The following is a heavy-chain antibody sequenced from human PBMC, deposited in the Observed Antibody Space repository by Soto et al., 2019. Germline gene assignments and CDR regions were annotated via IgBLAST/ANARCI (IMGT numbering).Heavy chain of an antibody. Sequence: ASVKVSCKASGYSFTNNDVTWVRQATGQGLEWMGWMNPGSGDTGYAQKFQGRVTMTRDISIATAYMELISLRSDDTAIYYCARMATFGSLNWFDPWGQGTLVTAPQ. J-gene: IGHJ5*02. CDR3: ARMATFGSLNWFDP. CDR1: GYSFTNND. CDR2: MNPGSGDT. D-gene: IGHD3-16*01. V-gene: IGHV1-8*01.